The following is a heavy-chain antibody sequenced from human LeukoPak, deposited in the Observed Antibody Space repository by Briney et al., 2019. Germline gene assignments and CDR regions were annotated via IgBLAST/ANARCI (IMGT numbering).Heavy chain of an antibody. CDR1: GFTFSSYS. CDR2: ISSSSSYI. Sequence: GGSLRLSCAASGFTFSSYSMNWVRQAPGKGLEWVSSISSSSSYIYYADSVKGRFTISRDNAKNSLYLQMNSLRAEDTAVYYCAKTPTGGSNWFDPWGQGTLVTGSS. J-gene: IGHJ5*02. D-gene: IGHD1-1*01. CDR3: AKTPTGGSNWFDP. V-gene: IGHV3-21*01.